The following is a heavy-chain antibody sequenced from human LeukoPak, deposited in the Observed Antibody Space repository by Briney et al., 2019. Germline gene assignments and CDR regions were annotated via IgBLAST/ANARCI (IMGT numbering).Heavy chain of an antibody. CDR1: GYTFTGYY. CDR3: ARVPASSGGAFDI. CDR2: INPNGGGT. Sequence: ASVKVSCKASGYTFTGYYMHWVRQAPGQGLEWMGWINPNGGGTNYAQKFQGRVTMTRDTSISTAYMELSRLRSDDTAVYYCARVPASSGGAFDIWGQGTMVTVSS. V-gene: IGHV1-2*02. D-gene: IGHD2-15*01. J-gene: IGHJ3*02.